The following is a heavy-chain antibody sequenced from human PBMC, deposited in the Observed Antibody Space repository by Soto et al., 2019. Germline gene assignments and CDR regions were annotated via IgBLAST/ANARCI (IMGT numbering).Heavy chain of an antibody. J-gene: IGHJ6*03. D-gene: IGHD2-21*02. Sequence: QVQLVQSGAEVKKPGASVKVTCKASGYTFNGYAMHWVRQAPGQRLEWMGWINAGTGHTKYSQKFQGRVTITRDTSASTSYMELSSLRSEDTAVYYCARGLMTYYYYYMDVWGKGTTVTVSS. CDR3: ARGLMTYYYYYMDV. V-gene: IGHV1-3*01. CDR1: GYTFNGYA. CDR2: INAGTGHT.